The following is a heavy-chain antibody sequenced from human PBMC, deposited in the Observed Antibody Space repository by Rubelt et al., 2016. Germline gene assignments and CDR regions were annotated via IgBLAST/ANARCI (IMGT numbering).Heavy chain of an antibody. Sequence: QVQLVQSGAEVKKPGASVRVSCEASGYTLTGYFIHWVRQAPGQGLEWMGWINPSGGSTLSPQKFQGRVTMTTDTSTDTIYMELSGRRSDDTAVYYCAGRSSGWPLNSHWGQGTLVTVSS. D-gene: IGHD6-19*01. CDR1: GYTLTGYF. CDR2: INPSGGST. J-gene: IGHJ4*02. V-gene: IGHV1-46*01. CDR3: AGRSSGWPLNSH.